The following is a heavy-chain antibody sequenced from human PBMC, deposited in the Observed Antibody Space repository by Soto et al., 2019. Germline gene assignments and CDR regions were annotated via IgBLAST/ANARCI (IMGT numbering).Heavy chain of an antibody. V-gene: IGHV3-21*01. CDR2: ISSSSSYI. J-gene: IGHJ3*02. CDR3: ARVPESYTDSDIVVVPAAIFSGAFDI. D-gene: IGHD2-2*02. CDR1: GFTFSSYS. Sequence: GGSLRLSCAASGFTFSSYSMNWVRQAPGKGLEWVSSISSSSSYIYYADSVKGRFTISRDNAKNSLYLQMNSLRAEDTAVYYWARVPESYTDSDIVVVPAAIFSGAFDIWGQGTMVTVSS.